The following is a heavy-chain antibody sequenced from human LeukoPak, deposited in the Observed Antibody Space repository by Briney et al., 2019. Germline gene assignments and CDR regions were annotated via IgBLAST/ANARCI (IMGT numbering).Heavy chain of an antibody. CDR1: GFTFSSYA. CDR3: ARPMGYFDWDGGY. J-gene: IGHJ4*02. CDR2: ISGSGGST. V-gene: IGHV3-23*01. D-gene: IGHD3-9*01. Sequence: AGGSLRLTCAASGFTFSSYAMSWVRQAPGKGLEWDSAISGSGGSTYYADSVKGRFTISRDNSKNTLYLQMNSLRAEDTAVYYCARPMGYFDWDGGYWGQGTLVTVSS.